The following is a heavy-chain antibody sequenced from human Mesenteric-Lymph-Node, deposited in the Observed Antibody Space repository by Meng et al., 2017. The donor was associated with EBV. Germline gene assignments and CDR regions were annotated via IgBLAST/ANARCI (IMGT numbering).Heavy chain of an antibody. V-gene: IGHV2-5*02. D-gene: IGHD1-20*01. CDR1: GFSLSTSGVG. CDR2: IYWDDDK. Sequence: QIPLKASGPTLVKATQTLTLTCTFSGFSLSTSGVGVGWIRQPPGKALEWLALIYWDDDKRYSPSLKSRLTITKDTSKNQVVLTMTNMDPVDTATYYCARRPYSWNFDFWGQGTLVTVSS. J-gene: IGHJ4*02. CDR3: ARRPYSWNFDF.